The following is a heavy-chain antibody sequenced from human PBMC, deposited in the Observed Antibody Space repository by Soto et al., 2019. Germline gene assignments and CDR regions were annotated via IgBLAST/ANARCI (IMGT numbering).Heavy chain of an antibody. J-gene: IGHJ4*02. CDR1: GYTFTSYY. D-gene: IGHD2-21*02. CDR3: ARAAYCGGDCYDFDY. V-gene: IGHV1-46*01. Sequence: QVQLVQSGAEVKKPGASVKVSCKASGYTFTSYYMHWVRQAPGQGLEWMGIINPSGGSTSYAQKFQGRVTMTMDTSTSTVYMELSSLRSEDTPVYYCARAAYCGGDCYDFDYWRQGTLVTVSS. CDR2: INPSGGST.